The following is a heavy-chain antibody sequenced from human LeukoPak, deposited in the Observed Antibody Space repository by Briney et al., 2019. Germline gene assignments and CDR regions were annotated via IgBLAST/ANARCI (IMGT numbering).Heavy chain of an antibody. Sequence: PGGSLRLSCAAFGFNVSSSYMSWVRQAPGKGLEWVSIIYSGGTTYYADSVRGRFTVPRDKSKNTLYLQMNSLRAEDTAVYYCASPLSGQSFDIWGQGTMVTVSS. D-gene: IGHD5-12*01. CDR1: GFNVSSSY. J-gene: IGHJ3*02. V-gene: IGHV3-53*01. CDR3: ASPLSGQSFDI. CDR2: IYSGGTT.